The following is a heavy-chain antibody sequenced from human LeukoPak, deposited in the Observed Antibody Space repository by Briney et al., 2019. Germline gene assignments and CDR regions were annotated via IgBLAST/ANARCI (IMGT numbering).Heavy chain of an antibody. Sequence: SGTLSLTCAVSGGSISSSNWWTWVRQPPGKGLEWIGEINHSGSTNYNPSLKSRVTISVDTSKNQFSLKLSSVTAADTAVYYCARHWLRSPWLRQHYFDYWGQGTLVTVSS. CDR1: GGSISSSNW. J-gene: IGHJ4*02. V-gene: IGHV4-4*02. CDR3: ARHWLRSPWLRQHYFDY. D-gene: IGHD5-12*01. CDR2: INHSGST.